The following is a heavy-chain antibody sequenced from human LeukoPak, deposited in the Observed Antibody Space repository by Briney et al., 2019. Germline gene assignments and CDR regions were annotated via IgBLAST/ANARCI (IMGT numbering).Heavy chain of an antibody. Sequence: PGGSLSLSCAAYGFTFSDYYMSWLRQAPGKGLEWVSYISSSGSTIYYADSVKGRFTISRDNAKNSLYLQMSSLRAEDTAVYYCVRYLGGPRTRAYDSSGYYIGDALDMGDQGTMVTVSS. J-gene: IGHJ3*02. CDR2: ISSSGSTI. V-gene: IGHV3-11*04. CDR1: GFTFSDYY. D-gene: IGHD3-22*01. CDR3: VRYLGGPRTRAYDSSGYYIGDALDM.